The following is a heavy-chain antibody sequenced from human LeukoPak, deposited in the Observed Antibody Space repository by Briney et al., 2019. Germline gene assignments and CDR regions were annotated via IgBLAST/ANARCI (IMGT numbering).Heavy chain of an antibody. V-gene: IGHV4-59*01. CDR2: IYYSGST. D-gene: IGHD3-10*01. Sequence: GSLRLSCAASGFTFSDYYMSWIRQAPGKGLEWIGYIYYSGSTSYNPSLKSRVTISVDTSKNQFSLRLNSVTAADTAAYYCARGPSSGTYWTFDIWGQGTVVTVSS. CDR1: GFTFSDYY. CDR3: ARGPSSGTYWTFDI. J-gene: IGHJ3*02.